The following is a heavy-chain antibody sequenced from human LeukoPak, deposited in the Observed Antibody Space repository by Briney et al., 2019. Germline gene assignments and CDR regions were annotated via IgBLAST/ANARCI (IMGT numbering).Heavy chain of an antibody. V-gene: IGHV3-30*02. CDR1: GFTFSSYG. D-gene: IGHD2-2*03. CDR2: IRYDGSNK. J-gene: IGHJ6*03. Sequence: GGSLRLSCAASGFTFSSYGMHWVRQAPGKGLEWVAFIRYDGSNKYYADSVKGRFTISRDNSKNTLYLQMNSLRAEDTAVFYCAKDGVDIVVVPAAEDSYYYYYMDVWGKGTTVTVSS. CDR3: AKDGVDIVVVPAAEDSYYYYYMDV.